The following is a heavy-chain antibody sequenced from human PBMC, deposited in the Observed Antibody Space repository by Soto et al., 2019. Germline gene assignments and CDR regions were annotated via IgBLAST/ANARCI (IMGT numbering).Heavy chain of an antibody. V-gene: IGHV4-59*08. CDR3: ARXTYSSSWYVY. D-gene: IGHD6-13*01. CDR2: IYYSGST. J-gene: IGHJ4*02. CDR1: GGSISSYY. Sequence: SETLSLTCTVSGGSISSYYWSWIRQPPGKGLEWIGYIYYSGSTNYNPSLKSRVTISVDTSKNQFSLKLSSVTAADTAVYYRARXTYSSSWYVYWGQGTLVTVSS.